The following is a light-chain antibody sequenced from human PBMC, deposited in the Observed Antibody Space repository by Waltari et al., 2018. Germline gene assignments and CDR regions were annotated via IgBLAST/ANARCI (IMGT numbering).Light chain of an antibody. CDR3: CSYAGGGTWV. CDR2: EVT. Sequence: QSALTQPASVSGSPGQSIPISCPGSSSAVGPYPHVSWYQQHPGEAPKLMIYEVTLRPSGVSDRFSGSKSGNTASLTISGLQAEDEAYYYCCSYAGGGTWVFGGGTKLTVL. CDR1: SSAVGPYPH. J-gene: IGLJ3*02. V-gene: IGLV2-23*02.